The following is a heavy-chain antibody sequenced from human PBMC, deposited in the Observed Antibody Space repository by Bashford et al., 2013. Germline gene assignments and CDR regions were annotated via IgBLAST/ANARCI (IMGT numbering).Heavy chain of an antibody. Sequence: GGSLRLSCAASGFTFGNVWMSWVRQAPGKGLEWVGRVKSKADGGTTDYAAPVKGRFAISRDDSKSMLYLQMNSLKTEDTAVYYCIADLPEVGGDLDSWGQGTLVTVSS. D-gene: IGHD1-26*01. V-gene: IGHV3-15*01. J-gene: IGHJ4*02. CDR2: VKSKADGGTT. CDR1: GFTFGNVW. CDR3: IADLPEVGGDLDS.